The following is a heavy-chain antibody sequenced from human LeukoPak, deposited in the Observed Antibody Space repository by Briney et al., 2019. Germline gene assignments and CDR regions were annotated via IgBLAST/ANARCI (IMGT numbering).Heavy chain of an antibody. CDR2: IYYSGST. J-gene: IGHJ4*02. CDR1: GGSTSSYY. D-gene: IGHD1-26*01. Sequence: SETLSLTCTVSGGSTSSYYWSWIRQRPGKGLEWIGYIYYSGSTYYNPSLRSRVTISVDTSKNQFSLKLSSVTAADTAVYYCARGTSGSYAGLFDYWGQGTLVTVSA. V-gene: IGHV4-59*06. CDR3: ARGTSGSYAGLFDY.